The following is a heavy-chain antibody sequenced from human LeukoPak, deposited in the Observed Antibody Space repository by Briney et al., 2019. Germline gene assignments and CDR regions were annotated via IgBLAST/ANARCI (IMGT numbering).Heavy chain of an antibody. CDR2: INPNSGNT. V-gene: IGHV1-8*03. J-gene: IGHJ6*03. CDR3: ARVRFWRDIVVVPAAEEGRKYYYYMDV. D-gene: IGHD2-2*01. Sequence: ASVKVSCKASGYTFTSYDINWVRQATGQGLEWMGWINPNSGNTGYAQKFQGRVTITRNTSISTAYMELSSLRSEDTAVYYCARVRFWRDIVVVPAAEEGRKYYYYMDVWGKGTTVTVSS. CDR1: GYTFTSYD.